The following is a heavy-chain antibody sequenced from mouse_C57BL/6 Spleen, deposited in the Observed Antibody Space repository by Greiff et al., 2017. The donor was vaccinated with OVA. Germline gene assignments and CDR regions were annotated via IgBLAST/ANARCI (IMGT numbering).Heavy chain of an antibody. V-gene: IGHV1-62-2*01. J-gene: IGHJ4*01. D-gene: IGHD2-3*01. CDR2: FYPGGGRI. Sequence: QVQLQQSGAELVKPGASVKLSCKASGYTFTEYTIHWVKQRSGKGLEWMGWFYPGGGRIKYNEKFKDKATLTADKSSSTVDMELSRVTSEDSAVYFCARHEDRGWLLNYAMVYWGQGTSVTVSS. CDR3: ARHEDRGWLLNYAMVY. CDR1: GYTFTEYT.